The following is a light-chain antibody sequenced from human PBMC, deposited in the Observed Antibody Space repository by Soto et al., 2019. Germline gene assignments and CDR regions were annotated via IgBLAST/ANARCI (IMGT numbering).Light chain of an antibody. CDR2: GAS. CDR3: QQVYSFPHT. Sequence: DIQMTQSPPSLSASVGDGVTITCRASHSISNYLNWYQQKPRKVPEVLIYGASSLQGGVPSRFTGSGYGTDFTLTISSLQPEDCASFYCQQVYSFPHTFGQGTKVEV. CDR1: HSISNY. V-gene: IGKV1-39*01. J-gene: IGKJ2*01.